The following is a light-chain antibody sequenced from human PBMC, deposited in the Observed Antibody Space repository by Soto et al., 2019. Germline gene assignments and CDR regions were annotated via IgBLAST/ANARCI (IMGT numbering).Light chain of an antibody. CDR2: DVN. V-gene: IGLV2-14*01. CDR1: SSDVDGYNY. CDR3: SSFTISRNTVI. J-gene: IGLJ2*01. Sequence: QSVLTQPASVSGSPGQSITISCTGTSSDVDGYNYVSWYQYHPGKAPKLMIYDVNNRPSGVSNRFSGSKSGNTASLTISGLQAKDEADYYCSSFTISRNTVIFGGGTKLTVL.